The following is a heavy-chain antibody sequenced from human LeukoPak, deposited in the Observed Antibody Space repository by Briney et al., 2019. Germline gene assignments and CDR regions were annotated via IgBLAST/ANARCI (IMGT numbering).Heavy chain of an antibody. CDR3: AKDLGATTFDY. CDR2: ISYDGNNK. Sequence: GGSLRLSCAASGFTFSIYAMHWVRQAPGKGLEWVALISYDGNNKYYADSVKGRFTISRDNSKNTLYLQMNSLRAEDTAVYYCAKDLGATTFDYWGQGTLVTVSS. J-gene: IGHJ4*02. CDR1: GFTFSIYA. D-gene: IGHD5-24*01. V-gene: IGHV3-30-3*01.